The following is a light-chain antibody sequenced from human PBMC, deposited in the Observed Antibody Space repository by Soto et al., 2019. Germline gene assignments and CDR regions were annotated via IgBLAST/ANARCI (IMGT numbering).Light chain of an antibody. CDR3: QSYDSSLSGSEV. CDR1: SSNIGAGYD. Sequence: QLVLTQPPSVSGAPGQRVTISCTGSSSNIGAGYDVHWYQQLPGTAPKLLIYGNSNRPSGVPDRFSGSKSGTSASLAITGVEAEDEADYYCQSYDSSLSGSEVFGTGTKVTVL. J-gene: IGLJ1*01. V-gene: IGLV1-40*01. CDR2: GNS.